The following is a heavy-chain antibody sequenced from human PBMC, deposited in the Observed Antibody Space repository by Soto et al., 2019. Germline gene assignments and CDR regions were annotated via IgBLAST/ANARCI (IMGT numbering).Heavy chain of an antibody. Sequence: GSLRLSCAASGFTFSSYAMSWVRQAPGKGLEWVSAISGSGGSTYYADSVKGRFTISRDNSKNTLYLQMNSLRAEDTAVYYCANPIESYGDSDYWGQGTLVTVSS. D-gene: IGHD4-17*01. J-gene: IGHJ4*02. CDR2: ISGSGGST. CDR3: ANPIESYGDSDY. CDR1: GFTFSSYA. V-gene: IGHV3-23*01.